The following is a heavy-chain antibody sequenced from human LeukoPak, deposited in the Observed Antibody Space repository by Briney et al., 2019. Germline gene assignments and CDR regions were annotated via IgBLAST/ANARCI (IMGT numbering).Heavy chain of an antibody. Sequence: SETLSLTCAVYGGSFSGYYWSWIRQPPGKGLDWIGEITHSGNTNYNPSLKSRVTIAVDTSNNQFSLKLGSVTAADTAVYYCARLQLTVAYSYYYMDVWGKGTTVTISS. D-gene: IGHD2-15*01. CDR1: GGSFSGYY. V-gene: IGHV4-34*01. CDR3: ARLQLTVAYSYYYMDV. J-gene: IGHJ6*03. CDR2: ITHSGNT.